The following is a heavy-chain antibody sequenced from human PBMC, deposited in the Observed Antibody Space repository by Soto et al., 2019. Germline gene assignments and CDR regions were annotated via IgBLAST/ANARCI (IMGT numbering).Heavy chain of an antibody. CDR1: GYTLTELS. J-gene: IGHJ6*03. Sequence: ASVKVSCKVSGYTLTELSMHWVRQAPGKGLEWMGGFDPEDGETIYAQKFQGRVTMTEDTSTDTAYMELSSLRSEDTAVYYCATAGRQDFGDIPSYYYYYMDVWGKGTTVTVSS. CDR3: ATAGRQDFGDIPSYYYYYMDV. CDR2: FDPEDGET. V-gene: IGHV1-24*01. D-gene: IGHD3-10*01.